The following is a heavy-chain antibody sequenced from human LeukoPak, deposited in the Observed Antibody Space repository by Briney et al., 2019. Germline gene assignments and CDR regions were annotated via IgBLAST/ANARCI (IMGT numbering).Heavy chain of an antibody. CDR3: ARGGVAAAGTGDDY. J-gene: IGHJ4*02. CDR2: IIPIFGTA. V-gene: IGHV1-69*05. CDR1: GGTFSSYA. D-gene: IGHD6-13*01. Sequence: SVKVSCKASGGTFSSYAISWVRQAPGQGLEWMGRIIPIFGTANYAQKFQGRVTITTDESTRTAYMELSSLRSEDTAVYYCARGGVAAAGTGDDYWGQGTLVTVSS.